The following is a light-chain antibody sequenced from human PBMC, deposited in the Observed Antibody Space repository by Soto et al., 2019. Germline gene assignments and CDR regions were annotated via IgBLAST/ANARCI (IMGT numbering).Light chain of an antibody. CDR3: QRRSNWPPT. J-gene: IGKJ5*01. Sequence: EIVLTQSPATLSLSPGERATLSCRASQSVSSYLAWYQQKPGQAPRLLIYDASNRATGIPARFSGSGSGTVFPLSISSLAPEECAVYYCQRRSNWPPTVGQGTRLEIK. V-gene: IGKV3-11*01. CDR2: DAS. CDR1: QSVSSY.